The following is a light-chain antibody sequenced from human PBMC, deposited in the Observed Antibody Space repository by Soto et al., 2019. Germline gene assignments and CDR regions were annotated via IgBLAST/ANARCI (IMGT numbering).Light chain of an antibody. CDR1: KSVNSNY. V-gene: IGKV3-20*01. CDR3: QQYGRSPFN. J-gene: IGKJ5*01. CDR2: GAS. Sequence: EIVLTQSPDILSLSPGARATLSCRASKSVNSNYLAWFQQHPGQPPRLLIFGASSRAIGIPDRVSGSGTETDFTLSITRLEPEDFGVYYCQQYGRSPFNFGQGTRLEI.